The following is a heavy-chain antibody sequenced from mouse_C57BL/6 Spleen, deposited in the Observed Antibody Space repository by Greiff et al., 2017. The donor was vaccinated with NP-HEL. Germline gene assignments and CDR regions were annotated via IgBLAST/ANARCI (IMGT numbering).Heavy chain of an antibody. CDR2: IRLKSDNYAT. D-gene: IGHD1-1*01. J-gene: IGHJ1*03. CDR3: TGGSSYDWYFDV. Sequence: EVQRVESGGGLVQPGGSMKLSCVASGFTFSNYWMNWVRQSPEKGLEWVAQIRLKSDNYATHYAESVKGRFTISRDDSKSSVYLQMNNLRAEDTGIYYCTGGSSYDWYFDVWGTGTTVTVSS. V-gene: IGHV6-3*01. CDR1: GFTFSNYW.